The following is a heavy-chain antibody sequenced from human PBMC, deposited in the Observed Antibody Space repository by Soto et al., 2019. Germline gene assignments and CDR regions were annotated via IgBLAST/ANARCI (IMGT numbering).Heavy chain of an antibody. J-gene: IGHJ4*02. D-gene: IGHD3-22*01. Sequence: QVQLVQSGAEVKKPGSSVKVSCKASGGTFSSYAISWVRQAPGQGLEWMGGIIPIFGTANYAQKFQGRVTITADESTSTAYMELSSLRSEDTAVYYCAISPGAEGHYYDSSGYYDHSKTFDYWGQGTLVTVSS. CDR1: GGTFSSYA. CDR3: AISPGAEGHYYDSSGYYDHSKTFDY. CDR2: IIPIFGTA. V-gene: IGHV1-69*01.